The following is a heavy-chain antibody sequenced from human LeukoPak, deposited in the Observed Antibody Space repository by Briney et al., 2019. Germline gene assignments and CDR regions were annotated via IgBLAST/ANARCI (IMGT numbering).Heavy chain of an antibody. CDR2: IKSKTDGGTT. CDR3: AKPPSRYYDAPRFDY. D-gene: IGHD3-22*01. V-gene: IGHV3-15*01. CDR1: GFTFSNAW. Sequence: GGSLRLSCAASGFTFSNAWMSWVRQAPGKGLEWVGRIKSKTDGGTTDYAAPVKGRFTISRDDSKNTLYLQMNSLRAEDTAVYYCAKPPSRYYDAPRFDYWGQGTLVTVSS. J-gene: IGHJ4*02.